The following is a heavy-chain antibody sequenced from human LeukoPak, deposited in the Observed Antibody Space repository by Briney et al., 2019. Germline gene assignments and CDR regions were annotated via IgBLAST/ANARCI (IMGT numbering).Heavy chain of an antibody. J-gene: IGHJ4*02. Sequence: GGSLRLSCAASGFTFSSYAMSWVRQAPGKGLEWVANIKEDGGEKYYLDSVEGRFTISRDNARNSLYLQMNNLRGEDTAVYYCASQYYYDISGLDQWGQGTLVTVSS. V-gene: IGHV3-7*01. D-gene: IGHD3-22*01. CDR3: ASQYYYDISGLDQ. CDR1: GFTFSSYA. CDR2: IKEDGGEK.